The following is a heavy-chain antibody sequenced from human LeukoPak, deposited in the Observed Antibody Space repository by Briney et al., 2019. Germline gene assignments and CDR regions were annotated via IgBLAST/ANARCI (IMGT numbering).Heavy chain of an antibody. CDR3: ARRGVQGYMDV. J-gene: IGHJ6*03. CDR1: GFSEINHF. V-gene: IGHV3-69-1*01. D-gene: IGHD1-26*01. Sequence: GGSLGLSCAASGFSEINHFMHWVRQAPGEGLQWVSTVNGAGVTYYAASVKGRFTISRDTVKNTFSLQMNNLRADDTAVYFCARRGVQGYMDVWGKGTTVTVSS. CDR2: VNGAGVT.